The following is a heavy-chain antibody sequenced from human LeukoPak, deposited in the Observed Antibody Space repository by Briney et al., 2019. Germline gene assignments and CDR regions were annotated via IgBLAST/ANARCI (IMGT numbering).Heavy chain of an antibody. Sequence: ASVKVSCKASGGTFSSYAISWVRQAPGQGLEWMGRIIPILGIANYAQKLQGRVTMTTDTSTSTAYMELRSLRSDDTAVYYCARVGMDVWGQGTTVTVSS. J-gene: IGHJ6*02. CDR2: IIPILGIA. V-gene: IGHV1-69*04. CDR1: GGTFSSYA. CDR3: ARVGMDV.